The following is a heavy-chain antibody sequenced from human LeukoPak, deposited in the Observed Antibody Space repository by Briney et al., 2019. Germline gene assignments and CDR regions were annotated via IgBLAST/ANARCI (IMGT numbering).Heavy chain of an antibody. CDR2: ISGSGGST. CDR3: AKDLLKAARIPDY. Sequence: TGGSLRLSCAASGFIFSSYAMSWVRQAPGKGLEWVSAISGSGGSTYYADSVKGRFTISRDNSKNTLYLQMNSLRAEDTAVYYCAKDLLKAARIPDYWGQGTLVTVSS. CDR1: GFIFSSYA. D-gene: IGHD6-6*01. J-gene: IGHJ4*02. V-gene: IGHV3-23*01.